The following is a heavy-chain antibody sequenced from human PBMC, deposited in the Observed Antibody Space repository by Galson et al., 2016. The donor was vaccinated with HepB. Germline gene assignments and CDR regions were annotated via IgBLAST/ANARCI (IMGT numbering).Heavy chain of an antibody. CDR2: ITIDGSTT. D-gene: IGHD1-1*01. J-gene: IGHJ4*02. CDR3: ARDLWRVGRIDY. CDR1: GFTFSNYR. Sequence: SLRLSCAASGFTFSNYRMHWVRQAPGKGLVWVSHITIDGSTTTYADSVKGRFTISRDNAKNTLYLQMNSLRAEDTAVYYCARDLWRVGRIDYWGQGTLVTVSS. V-gene: IGHV3-74*01.